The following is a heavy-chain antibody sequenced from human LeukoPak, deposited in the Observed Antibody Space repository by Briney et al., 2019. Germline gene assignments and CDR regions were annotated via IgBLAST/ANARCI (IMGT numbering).Heavy chain of an antibody. CDR3: ASPIVGATKHRVAFDI. CDR2: IYYSGST. Sequence: SETLSLTCTVSGGSISSGDYYWSWIRQPPGKGLEWIGSIYYSGSTYYNPSLKSRVTISVDTSKNQFSLKLSSVTAADTAVYYCASPIVGATKHRVAFDIWGQGTMVTVSS. D-gene: IGHD1-26*01. J-gene: IGHJ3*02. CDR1: GGSISSGDYY. V-gene: IGHV4-39*07.